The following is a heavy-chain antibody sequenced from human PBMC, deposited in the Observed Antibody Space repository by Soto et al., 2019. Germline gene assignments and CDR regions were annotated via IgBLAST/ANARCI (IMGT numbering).Heavy chain of an antibody. D-gene: IGHD3-10*01. J-gene: IGHJ6*02. V-gene: IGHV1-18*04. CDR1: GYTFTSYG. CDR3: AREGYYGSGSYYPATDPMGMRTYYYGMDV. Sequence: ASVKVSCKASGYTFTSYGISWVRQAPGQGLEWMGWISAYNGNTNYAQKLQGRVTMTTDTSTSTAYMELRSLRPDDTAVYYCAREGYYGSGSYYPATDPMGMRTYYYGMDVWGQGTTVTVS. CDR2: ISAYNGNT.